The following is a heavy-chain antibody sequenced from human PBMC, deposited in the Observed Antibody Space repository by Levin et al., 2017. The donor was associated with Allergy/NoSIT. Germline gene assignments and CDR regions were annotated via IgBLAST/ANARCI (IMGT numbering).Heavy chain of an antibody. V-gene: IGHV3-21*01. D-gene: IGHD3-3*01. CDR1: GFPFTSYS. J-gene: IGHJ4*02. CDR2: ISPSSSHI. CDR3: ARDRGFGDYDFYY. Sequence: NPGGSLRLSCAASGFPFTSYSMNWVRQAPGKGLEWVSSISPSSSHIYYADSMKGRFTISRDNAKNSLYLQMDSLRTEDTAVYYCARDRGFGDYDFYYWGQGTLVMVSS.